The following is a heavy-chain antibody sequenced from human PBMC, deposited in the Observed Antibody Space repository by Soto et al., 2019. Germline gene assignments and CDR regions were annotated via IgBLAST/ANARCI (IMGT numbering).Heavy chain of an antibody. J-gene: IGHJ6*02. CDR1: GFTFSSYG. CDR2: ISYDGSNK. CDR3: AKDYCSSTSCRRYYYYYGMDV. V-gene: IGHV3-30*18. D-gene: IGHD2-2*01. Sequence: PGGSLRLSCAASGFTFSSYGMHWVRQAPGKGLEWVAVISYDGSNKYYADSVRGRFTISRDNSKNTLYLQMNSLRAEDTAVYYCAKDYCSSTSCRRYYYYYGMDVWGQGTTVTVS.